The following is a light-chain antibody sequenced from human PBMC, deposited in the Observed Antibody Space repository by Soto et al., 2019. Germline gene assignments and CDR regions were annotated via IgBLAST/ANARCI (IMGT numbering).Light chain of an antibody. CDR1: QRVSSSN. CDR2: GAS. Sequence: EIVLTQSPGTLSLSSGERATLSCRASQRVSSSNLAWYQQKPGQAPRLLIDGASSRATGIPDRFSGSGSGTDFTLTISRLEPEDFAVYYCQQYGSSGYTFGQGTKLEIK. J-gene: IGKJ2*01. V-gene: IGKV3-20*01. CDR3: QQYGSSGYT.